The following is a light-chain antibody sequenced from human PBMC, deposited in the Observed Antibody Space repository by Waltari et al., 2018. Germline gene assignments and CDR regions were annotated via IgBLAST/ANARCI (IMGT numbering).Light chain of an antibody. Sequence: QTVVTQEPSLSVSPGGTVTLTCTVSSGSLSTTSYATWYQQTPGQAPRTLVYKGNSRSSGVPDRFSGSILGNKAALTLTGAQADDECDYYCSLYMGSGIWVFGGGTKLTVL. CDR3: SLYMGSGIWV. V-gene: IGLV8-61*01. CDR2: KGN. CDR1: SGSLSTTSY. J-gene: IGLJ3*02.